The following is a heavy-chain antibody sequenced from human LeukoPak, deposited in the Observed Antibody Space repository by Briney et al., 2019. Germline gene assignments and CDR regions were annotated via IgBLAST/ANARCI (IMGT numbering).Heavy chain of an antibody. CDR2: ITATSSST. CDR3: AKVIAVAGVFDY. CDR1: GFTFSSYG. Sequence: GGSLRLSCAASGFTFSSYGMSWVRQAPGKGLEWVSAITATSSSTHDADSVQGRFTISRDNSKNTLYLQMNSLRAEDTAVYYCAKVIAVAGVFDYWGQGTLVTVSS. V-gene: IGHV3-23*01. D-gene: IGHD6-19*01. J-gene: IGHJ4*02.